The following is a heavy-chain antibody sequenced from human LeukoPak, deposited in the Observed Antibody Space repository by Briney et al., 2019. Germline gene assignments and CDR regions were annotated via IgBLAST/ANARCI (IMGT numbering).Heavy chain of an antibody. D-gene: IGHD2-2*01. CDR2: ISYDGSNK. J-gene: IGHJ4*02. CDR1: GFTFSSYA. V-gene: IGHV3-30-3*01. CDR3: ARDRGIRPKDIVVVPAAIGY. Sequence: PGGSLRLSCAASGFTFSSYAMHWVRQAPGKGLEWVAVISYDGSNKYYADSVKGRFTISRDNSKNTLYLQMNSLRAEDTAVYYCARDRGIRPKDIVVVPAAIGYWGQGTLVTASS.